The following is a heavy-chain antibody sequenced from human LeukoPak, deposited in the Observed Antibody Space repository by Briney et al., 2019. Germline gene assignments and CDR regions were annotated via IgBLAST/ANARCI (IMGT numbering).Heavy chain of an antibody. J-gene: IGHJ6*02. V-gene: IGHV3-23*01. Sequence: GGSLRLSCAASGFTFSSYAMSWVRQAPGKGLEWVSAISGSGGSTYYADSVKGRFTISRDNAKNTLYLQMNSLRAEDTAVYYCARVMVGATRGMDVWGQGTTVTVSS. CDR2: ISGSGGST. CDR1: GFTFSSYA. D-gene: IGHD1-26*01. CDR3: ARVMVGATRGMDV.